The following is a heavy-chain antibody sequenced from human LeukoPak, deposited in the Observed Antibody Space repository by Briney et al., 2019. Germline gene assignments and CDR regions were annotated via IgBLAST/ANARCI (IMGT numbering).Heavy chain of an antibody. CDR1: GFTFSSYS. CDR3: ARDRCSSTSCYCDY. V-gene: IGHV3-21*01. Sequence: GGSLRLSCAASGFTFSSYSMNWVRQAPGKGLEWDSSISSSSSYIYYADSVKGRFTISRDNAKNSLYLQMNSLRAEDTAVYYCARDRCSSTSCYCDYWGQGTLVTVSS. J-gene: IGHJ4*02. CDR2: ISSSSSYI. D-gene: IGHD2-2*01.